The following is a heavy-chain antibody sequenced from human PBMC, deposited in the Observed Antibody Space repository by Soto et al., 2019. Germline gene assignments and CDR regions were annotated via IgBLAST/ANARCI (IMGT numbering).Heavy chain of an antibody. D-gene: IGHD3-10*01. Sequence: ASMKGSFEASGFSVNDFVVSWVREAPGQGLEWMGWISGYDGNTNFAQKYEGRVTMTIDSSTSTAYMELRNLRSDDTAMDYCAREKWFGQSPFDSWGQGTLVTVSS. CDR2: ISGYDGNT. CDR1: GFSVNDFV. CDR3: AREKWFGQSPFDS. V-gene: IGHV1-18*01. J-gene: IGHJ4*02.